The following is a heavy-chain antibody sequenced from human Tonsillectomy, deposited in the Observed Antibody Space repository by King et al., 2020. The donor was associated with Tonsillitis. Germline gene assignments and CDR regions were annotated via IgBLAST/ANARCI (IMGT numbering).Heavy chain of an antibody. CDR1: GYSFTRYW. CDR2: IYPGDSET. CDR3: ARYDSTGAGAFDI. V-gene: IGHV5-51*01. Sequence: QLVQSGAEVKKPGESLKISCKGSGYSFTRYWIVWVRQMPGKGLEWMGIIYPGDSETRYSPSFQGLVTISADKSISTAFLQWSRLKASDSAIYYCARYDSTGAGAFDIWGQGTMVTVSS. D-gene: IGHD3-22*01. J-gene: IGHJ3*02.